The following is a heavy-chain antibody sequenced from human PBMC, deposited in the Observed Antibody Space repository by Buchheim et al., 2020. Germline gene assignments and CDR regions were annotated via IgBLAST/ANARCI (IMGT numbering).Heavy chain of an antibody. CDR1: GFTFSSYS. D-gene: IGHD3-10*01. V-gene: IGHV3-74*01. CDR2: INSEGTNT. CDR3: ARGSPEGDLDY. Sequence: EVQLVESGGGLVQPGGSLRLSCAASGFTFSSYSMYWVRQAPGKGLVWVAEINSEGTNTNYADSVKGQITISRDNAKNTLYLQINNLRVEDTAVNYCARGSPEGDLDYWGQGTL. J-gene: IGHJ4*02.